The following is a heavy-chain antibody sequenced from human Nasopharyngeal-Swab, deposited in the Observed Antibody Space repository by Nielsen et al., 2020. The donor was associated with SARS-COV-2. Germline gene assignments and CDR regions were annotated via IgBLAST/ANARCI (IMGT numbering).Heavy chain of an antibody. CDR1: GFTFDDYA. Sequence: GGSLRLSCAASGFTFDDYAMHWVRQAPGKGLEWVSGISWNSGSTGYADSVKGRFTISRDNAKNSLYLQMNSLRAEDTALYYCAKDIKRNWNYGSFDYWGQGTLVTVSS. CDR3: AKDIKRNWNYGSFDY. D-gene: IGHD1-7*01. J-gene: IGHJ4*02. CDR2: ISWNSGST. V-gene: IGHV3-9*01.